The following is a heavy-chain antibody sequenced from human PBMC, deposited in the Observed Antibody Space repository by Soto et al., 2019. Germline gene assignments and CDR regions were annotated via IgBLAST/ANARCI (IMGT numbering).Heavy chain of an antibody. Sequence: QVQLQESGPGLVRPSETLSLTCTVSGGSISGYYWSWIRQPPGKGLEWIGYIYYSGTTSYNPSLNRRVTSSVDTSKHQFSLKVNSVTAADTAVYYCARESYYGSGATVVAYWGQGTLVTVSS. D-gene: IGHD3-10*01. CDR3: ARESYYGSGATVVAY. CDR2: IYYSGTT. CDR1: GGSISGYY. V-gene: IGHV4-59*01. J-gene: IGHJ4*02.